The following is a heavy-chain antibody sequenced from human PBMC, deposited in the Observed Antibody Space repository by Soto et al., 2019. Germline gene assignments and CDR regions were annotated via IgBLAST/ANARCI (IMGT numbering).Heavy chain of an antibody. J-gene: IGHJ6*02. D-gene: IGHD1-26*01. CDR1: GCSISSSSYY. CDR3: ARHPVGATYYYDMDV. Sequence: PSDTLSLTSNASGCSISSSSYYRCWMRQSPGKGLEWIGSMYYSGSTYYNPSLKSRVTISVDTSKNQFSLKLSSVTAADTAVYYCARHPVGATYYYDMDVWGRGTTVT. CDR2: MYYSGST. V-gene: IGHV4-39*01.